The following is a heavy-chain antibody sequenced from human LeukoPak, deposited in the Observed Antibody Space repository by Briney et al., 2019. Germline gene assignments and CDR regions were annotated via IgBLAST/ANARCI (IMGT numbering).Heavy chain of an antibody. CDR3: AKDLKYQLLPY. J-gene: IGHJ4*02. V-gene: IGHV3-23*01. CDR2: ISGSGGST. Sequence: GGSLRLSCAASGFTFSGYAMSWVRQAPGKGLEWVSAISGSGGSTYYADSVKGRFTISRDNSKNTLYLQMNSLRAEDTAVYYCAKDLKYQLLPYWGQGTLVTVSS. CDR1: GFTFSGYA. D-gene: IGHD2-2*01.